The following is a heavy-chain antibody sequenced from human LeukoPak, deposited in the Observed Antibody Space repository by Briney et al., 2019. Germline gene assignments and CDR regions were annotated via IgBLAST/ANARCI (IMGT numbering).Heavy chain of an antibody. Sequence: GGSLRLSCAASAFTFSTYGMHWVRQAPGKGLEWVAIISYDGSNEYYADSVKGRFTISRDNSKNTLYLQMNSLRAADTAVYYCARDYSGWGQGTLVTVSS. CDR1: AFTFSTYG. CDR3: ARDYSG. D-gene: IGHD1-26*01. J-gene: IGHJ4*02. CDR2: ISYDGSNE. V-gene: IGHV3-30*19.